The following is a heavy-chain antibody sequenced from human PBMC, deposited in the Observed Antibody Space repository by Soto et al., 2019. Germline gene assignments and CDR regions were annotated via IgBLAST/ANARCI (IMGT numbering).Heavy chain of an antibody. CDR2: ISGSGGST. CDR3: AKSQSSSWYTHFDY. CDR1: GFTFSSYA. Sequence: GGSLRLSCAAPGFTFSSYAMSWVRQAPGKGLEWVSAISGSGGSTYYADSVKGRFTISRDNSKNTLYLQMNSLRAEDTAVYYCAKSQSSSWYTHFDYWGQGTLVTVSS. D-gene: IGHD6-13*01. J-gene: IGHJ4*02. V-gene: IGHV3-23*01.